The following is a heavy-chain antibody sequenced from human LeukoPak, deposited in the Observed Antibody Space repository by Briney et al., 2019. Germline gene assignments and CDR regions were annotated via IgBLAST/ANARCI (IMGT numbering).Heavy chain of an antibody. J-gene: IGHJ4*02. CDR1: GYTFTGYY. CDR3: ARTQEQLAAEGFDY. CDR2: INPNSGGT. D-gene: IGHD6-6*01. V-gene: IGHV1-2*02. Sequence: ASVKVSRKASGYTFTGYYMHWVRQAPGQGLEWMGWINPNSGGTNYAQKFQGRVTMTRDTSISTAYMELSRLRSDDTAVYYCARTQEQLAAEGFDYWGQGTLVTVSS.